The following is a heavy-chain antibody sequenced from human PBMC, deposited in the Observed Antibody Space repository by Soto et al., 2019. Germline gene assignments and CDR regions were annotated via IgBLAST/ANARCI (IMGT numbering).Heavy chain of an antibody. V-gene: IGHV4-34*01. Sequence: SETLSLTCAVYGGSFSGYYWSWIRQPPGKGLEWIGEINHSGSTNYNPSLKSRVTISVDTSKNQFSLKLSSVTAADTAVYYCARNFYSGSYRLDSWGQGTLVT. CDR1: GGSFSGYY. CDR2: INHSGST. J-gene: IGHJ4*02. CDR3: ARNFYSGSYRLDS. D-gene: IGHD1-26*01.